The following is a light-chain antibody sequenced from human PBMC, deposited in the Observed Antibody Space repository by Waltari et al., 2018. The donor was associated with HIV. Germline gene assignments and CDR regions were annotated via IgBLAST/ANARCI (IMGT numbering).Light chain of an antibody. CDR2: EVN. J-gene: IGLJ2*01. CDR1: SSDVGYNV. Sequence: QSALTQPASVSGSPGQSITLSCTGSSSDVGYNVVSWYQQHPGKVPKLLISEVNKRPSGVSNRFSGSKSGNTASLTISGLQAEDEADYYCCSYSITSTSVLFGGGTKVTVV. CDR3: CSYSITSTSVL. V-gene: IGLV2-23*02.